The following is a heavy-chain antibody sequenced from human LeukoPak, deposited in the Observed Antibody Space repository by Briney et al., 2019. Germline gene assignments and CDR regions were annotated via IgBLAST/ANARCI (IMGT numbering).Heavy chain of an antibody. D-gene: IGHD1-7*01. V-gene: IGHV3-15*01. J-gene: IGHJ5*02. CDR2: IKSKTDGGTT. CDR1: GFTFSNAW. Sequence: GGSLRLSCAASGFTFSNAWMSWVRQAPGKGLEWVGRIKSKTDGGTTGYAAPVKGRFTISRDDSKNTLYLQMNSLKTEDTAVYYCTTPRYNWNYDYWFDPWGQGTLVTVSS. CDR3: TTPRYNWNYDYWFDP.